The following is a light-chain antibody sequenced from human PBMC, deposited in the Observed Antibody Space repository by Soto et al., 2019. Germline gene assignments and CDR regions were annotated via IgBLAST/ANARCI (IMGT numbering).Light chain of an antibody. CDR2: DAS. CDR3: QQRRIWPPIT. V-gene: IGKV3-11*01. CDR1: QSVSSY. Sequence: IVLTQSPATLSLSPGERATLSCRASQSVSSYLGWYQQKPGQAPRLLIYDASNRATGIPARFSGSGSGTDFTLTISSLEPEDFAVYYCQQRRIWPPITFCQGTRLEIK. J-gene: IGKJ5*01.